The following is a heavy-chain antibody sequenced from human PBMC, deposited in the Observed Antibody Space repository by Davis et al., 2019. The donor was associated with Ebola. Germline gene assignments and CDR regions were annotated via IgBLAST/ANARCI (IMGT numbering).Heavy chain of an antibody. J-gene: IGHJ5*02. V-gene: IGHV4-4*02. CDR1: GGSISSPNW. D-gene: IGHD4-23*01. CDR3: ARGTAYGGNSVWFDP. CDR2: IYHSGER. Sequence: SETLSLTCAVSGGSISSPNWWSWVRQPPGKGLEWIGDIYHSGERNYNPSLKSRVTISVDKSKNQFSLKLSSVTATDTAVYYCARGTAYGGNSVWFDPWGQGTLVTVSS.